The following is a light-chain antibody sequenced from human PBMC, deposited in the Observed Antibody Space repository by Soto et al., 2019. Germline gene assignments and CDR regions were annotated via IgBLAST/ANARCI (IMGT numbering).Light chain of an antibody. CDR1: SSNTGAGYD. V-gene: IGLV1-40*01. CDR2: GNS. CDR3: SSHAGINNVV. J-gene: IGLJ3*02. Sequence: QSVLTQPPSVSGAPGQRVTISCTGSSSNTGAGYDVHWYQQIPGTAPKLLIYGNSHRPSGVPDRFSGSKSGTSASLAITGLQADDEADYYCSSHAGINNVVFGGGTKLTVL.